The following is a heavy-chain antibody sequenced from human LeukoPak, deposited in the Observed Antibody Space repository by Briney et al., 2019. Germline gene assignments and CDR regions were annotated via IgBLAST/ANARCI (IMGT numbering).Heavy chain of an antibody. V-gene: IGHV4-59*08. J-gene: IGHJ4*02. CDR2: IYYSGST. CDR3: ARQQPTQAVAGNFDY. D-gene: IGHD6-19*01. Sequence: PSETLSLTCTVSGGSISSYYWSWIRQPPGKGLEWIGNIYYSGSTNYNPSLKSRVTISVDTSKNQFSLKLSSVTAADTAVYYCARQQPTQAVAGNFDYWGQGTLVTVSS. CDR1: GGSISSYY.